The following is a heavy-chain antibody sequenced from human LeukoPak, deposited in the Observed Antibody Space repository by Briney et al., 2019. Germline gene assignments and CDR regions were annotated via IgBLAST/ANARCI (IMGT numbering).Heavy chain of an antibody. CDR1: GGSISSYY. Sequence: SETLSLTCTVSGGSISSYYWSWIRQPPGKGLEWIGYIYYSGSTDYNPSLKSRVTISVDTSKNQFSLKLSSVTAADTAVYYCARSGGYYNAFDIWGQGTMVTVSS. CDR2: IYYSGST. D-gene: IGHD3-10*01. CDR3: ARSGGYYNAFDI. J-gene: IGHJ3*02. V-gene: IGHV4-59*01.